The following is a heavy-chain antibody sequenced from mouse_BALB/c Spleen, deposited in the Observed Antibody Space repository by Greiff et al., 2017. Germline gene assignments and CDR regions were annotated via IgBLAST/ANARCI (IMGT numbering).Heavy chain of an antibody. D-gene: IGHD1-1*01. J-gene: IGHJ2*01. Sequence: EVKLVESGGGLVQPKGSLKLSCAASGFTFNTYAMNWVRQAPGKGLEWVARIRSKSNNYATYYADSVKDRFTISRDDSQSMLYLQMNNLKTEDTAMYYCVRSPSYYGSFFDYWGQGTTLTVSS. CDR3: VRSPSYYGSFFDY. CDR1: GFTFNTYA. V-gene: IGHV10-1*02. CDR2: IRSKSNNYAT.